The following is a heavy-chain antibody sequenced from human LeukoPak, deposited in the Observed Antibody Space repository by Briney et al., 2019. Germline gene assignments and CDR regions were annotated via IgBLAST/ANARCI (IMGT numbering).Heavy chain of an antibody. CDR3: ARDRPRGAASTANWFGP. CDR1: GGSISSYY. V-gene: IGHV4-59*01. CDR2: IYYSGST. J-gene: IGHJ5*02. D-gene: IGHD4-17*01. Sequence: SETLSLTCTVSGGSISSYYWTWIRQPPGKGLEWIGYIYYSGSTNYNPSLKSRVTISVDTSKNQFSLKLSSVTAADTAVYYCARDRPRGAASTANWFGPLGPGNPGHRLL.